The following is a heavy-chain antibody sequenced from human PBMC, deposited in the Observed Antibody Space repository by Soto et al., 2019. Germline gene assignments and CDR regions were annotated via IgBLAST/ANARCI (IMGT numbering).Heavy chain of an antibody. V-gene: IGHV3-30-3*01. CDR1: GFTFSTFA. Sequence: GGSLRLSCSASGFTFSTFAVHWVRQAPGKGLEWVAVISSDGYTKYYTDSVKGRFTISRDNSKNTLFLQMNGLRTEDTAMYYCAIALTSRLDDWGQRTLVTV. CDR2: ISSDGYTK. D-gene: IGHD2-21*02. J-gene: IGHJ4*02. CDR3: AIALTSRLDD.